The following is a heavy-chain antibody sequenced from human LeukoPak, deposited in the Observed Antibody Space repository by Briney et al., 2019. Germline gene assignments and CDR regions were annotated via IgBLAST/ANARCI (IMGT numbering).Heavy chain of an antibody. J-gene: IGHJ4*02. D-gene: IGHD3-22*01. CDR1: GYTPTELS. Sequence: ASVTVSCKVSGYTPTELSMHWVRQAPGKGLEWMGGFDPEDGETIYAQKFQGRVTMTEDTSTDTAYMELSSLRSEDTAVYYCARGADITMIVVVSPFDYWGQGTLVTVSS. CDR2: FDPEDGET. CDR3: ARGADITMIVVVSPFDY. V-gene: IGHV1-24*01.